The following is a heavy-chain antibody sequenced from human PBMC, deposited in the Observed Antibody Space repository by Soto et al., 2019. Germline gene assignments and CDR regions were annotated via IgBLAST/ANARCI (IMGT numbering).Heavy chain of an antibody. J-gene: IGHJ6*02. CDR1: GFTFSNYG. V-gene: IGHV3-30*18. D-gene: IGHD3-22*01. CDR2: ISYDGSNK. CDR3: AKDREKLLVVTNYYAYGMDV. Sequence: GGSLRLSCAASGFTFSNYGMHWVRQAPGKGLEWVTIISYDGSNKYYADSVKGRFTISRDNSKNTLYLQMNSLRADDTAVYYCAKDREKLLVVTNYYAYGMDVWGQGTTVTVSS.